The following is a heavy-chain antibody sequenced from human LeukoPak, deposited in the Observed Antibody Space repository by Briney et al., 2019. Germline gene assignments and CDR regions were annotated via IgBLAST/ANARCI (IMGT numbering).Heavy chain of an antibody. CDR1: GGSISSYY. Sequence: SETLSPTCTVSGGSISSYYWSWIRQPPGKGLEWIGYIYYSGSTNYNPSLKSRVTISVDTSKNQFSLKLSSVTAADTTVYYCARTDYGDYLFDYWGQGTLVTVSS. V-gene: IGHV4-59*01. CDR3: ARTDYGDYLFDY. CDR2: IYYSGST. D-gene: IGHD4-17*01. J-gene: IGHJ4*02.